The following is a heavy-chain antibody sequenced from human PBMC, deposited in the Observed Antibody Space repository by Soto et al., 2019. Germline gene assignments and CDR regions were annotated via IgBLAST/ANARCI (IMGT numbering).Heavy chain of an antibody. J-gene: IGHJ4*02. Sequence: GGSLRLSCAASGFTFSHYSMNWVRQAPGKGLEWVSYISSSSGTIYYADSVRGRFTVSRDNAKNSLYLQMNSLRAEDTAVYYYAKDRNSNYLFDYWAWEPWSPSPQ. CDR2: ISSSSGTI. V-gene: IGHV3-48*01. CDR1: GFTFSHYS. D-gene: IGHD4-4*01. CDR3: AKDRNSNYLFDY.